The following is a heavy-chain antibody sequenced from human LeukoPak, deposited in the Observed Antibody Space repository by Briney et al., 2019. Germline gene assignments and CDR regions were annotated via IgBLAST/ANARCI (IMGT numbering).Heavy chain of an antibody. J-gene: IGHJ5*02. V-gene: IGHV4-34*01. Sequence: TSETLSLTCAVYGGSFSGYYWSWIRQPPGKGLEWIGEINHSGSTNYNPSLKSRVTISVDTSKNQFSLKLSSVTAADTAVYYCARNDYVWGSYRLNWFDPWGQGTVVTVSS. CDR2: INHSGST. CDR3: ARNDYVWGSYRLNWFDP. D-gene: IGHD3-16*02. CDR1: GGSFSGYY.